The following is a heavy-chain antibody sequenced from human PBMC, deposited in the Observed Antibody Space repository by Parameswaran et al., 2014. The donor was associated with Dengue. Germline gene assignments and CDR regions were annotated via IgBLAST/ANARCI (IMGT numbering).Heavy chain of an antibody. J-gene: IGHJ5*02. CDR2: IYYSGST. CDR3: ARENSGSGYVLDP. V-gene: IGHV4-31*02. Sequence: RWIRQPPGKGLEWIGYIYYSGSTYYNPSLKSRVTISVDTSKNQFSLKLSSVTAADTAVYYCARENSGSGYVLDPWGQGTLVTVSS. D-gene: IGHD5-12*01.